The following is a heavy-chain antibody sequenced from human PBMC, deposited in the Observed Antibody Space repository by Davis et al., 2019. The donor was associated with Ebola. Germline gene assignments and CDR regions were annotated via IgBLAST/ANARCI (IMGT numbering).Heavy chain of an antibody. J-gene: IGHJ3*02. CDR1: GGSISSYY. Sequence: SETLSLTCTVSGGSISSYYCSWIRQPPGKGLEWIGYIYYSGSTNYNPSLKSRVTISVDTSKNQFSLKLSSVTAADTAVYYCARPRHYDSSGYYYQASGDAFDIWGQGTMVTVSS. CDR3: ARPRHYDSSGYYYQASGDAFDI. CDR2: IYYSGST. D-gene: IGHD3-22*01. V-gene: IGHV4-59*12.